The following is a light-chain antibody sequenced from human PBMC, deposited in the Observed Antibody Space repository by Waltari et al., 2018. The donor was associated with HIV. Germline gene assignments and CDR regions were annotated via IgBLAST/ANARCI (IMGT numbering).Light chain of an antibody. CDR1: ISNIGGNT. V-gene: IGLV1-44*01. J-gene: IGLJ2*01. CDR2: SNN. CDR3: AAWDANLNGRL. Sequence: QSVLTQSPSASGTPGPRVTISCYGSISNIGGNTGSWYQHHTGTAPKLLSYSNNPRPSGVPDRFSGSTSGTSASLAISGLQSEDEADYYCAAWDANLNGRLFGGGTKLTVL.